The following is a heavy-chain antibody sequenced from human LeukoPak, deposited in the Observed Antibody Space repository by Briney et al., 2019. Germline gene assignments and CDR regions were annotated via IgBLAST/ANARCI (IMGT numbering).Heavy chain of an antibody. D-gene: IGHD3-10*01. Sequence: PGGSLRLSCVASGISITNYWMSWVRQAPGKGLEWVSAISGSGGSTYYADSVKGRFTISRDNSKNTLYLQMNSLRAEDTAVYYCAKDHWPGFGATDYWGQGTLVTVSS. CDR1: GISITNYW. J-gene: IGHJ4*02. CDR2: ISGSGGST. CDR3: AKDHWPGFGATDY. V-gene: IGHV3-23*01.